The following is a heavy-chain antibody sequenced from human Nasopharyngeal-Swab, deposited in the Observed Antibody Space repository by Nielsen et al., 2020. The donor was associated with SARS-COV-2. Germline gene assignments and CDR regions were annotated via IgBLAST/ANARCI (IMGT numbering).Heavy chain of an antibody. CDR3: AIEKVVVVAAGGWYYGMDV. V-gene: IGHV1-2*06. Sequence: WVRQAPGQGLAWMGRINPNSGGTNYAQKFQGRVTMTRDTSISTAYMELSRLRSDDTAVYYCAIEKVVVVAAGGWYYGMDVWGQGTTVTVSS. D-gene: IGHD2-15*01. CDR2: INPNSGGT. J-gene: IGHJ6*02.